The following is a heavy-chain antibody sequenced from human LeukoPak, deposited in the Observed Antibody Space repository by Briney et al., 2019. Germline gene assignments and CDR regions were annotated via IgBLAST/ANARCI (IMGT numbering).Heavy chain of an antibody. CDR1: GFTFGGYA. J-gene: IGHJ4*02. V-gene: IGHV3-23*01. CDR3: AKVEESLRYFDWLPLGY. Sequence: GGSLRLSCAASGFTFGGYAMSWVRQAPGKGLEWVSAISGSGGSTYYADSVKGRFTISRDNSKNTLYLQMNSLRAEDTAVYYGAKVEESLRYFDWLPLGYWGQGTLVTVSS. D-gene: IGHD3-9*01. CDR2: ISGSGGST.